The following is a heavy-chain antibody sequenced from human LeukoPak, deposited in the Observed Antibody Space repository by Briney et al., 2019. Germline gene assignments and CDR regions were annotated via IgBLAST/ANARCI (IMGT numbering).Heavy chain of an antibody. J-gene: IGHJ4*02. CDR2: MNPNSGNT. V-gene: IGHV1-8*01. Sequence: SVRVSCKPSGYTFTSNDISWVRPATGQGLEWMGWMNPNSGNTAYAQKFQGRVTMTRNTSISTAYMELSSLSSDDTAVYYCARAYYESSAYRHAVYFDYWGQGTLVTVSS. CDR3: ARAYYESSAYRHAVYFDY. CDR1: GYTFTSND. D-gene: IGHD3-22*01.